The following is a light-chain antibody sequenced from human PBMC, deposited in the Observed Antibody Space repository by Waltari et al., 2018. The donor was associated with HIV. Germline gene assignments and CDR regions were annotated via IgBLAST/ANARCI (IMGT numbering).Light chain of an antibody. Sequence: SSGLTQDPSVSVALGPTVTITCRGDFLRGCYASWDQPRTGQAPTLVIFNRHVRPSGIPYRFSGSASGDTASLTITEAQAEDEADYYFNSRDIHGEHYVFFGGGTRLTV. V-gene: IGLV3-19*01. CDR1: FLRGCY. J-gene: IGLJ2*01. CDR2: NRH. CDR3: NSRDIHGEHYVF.